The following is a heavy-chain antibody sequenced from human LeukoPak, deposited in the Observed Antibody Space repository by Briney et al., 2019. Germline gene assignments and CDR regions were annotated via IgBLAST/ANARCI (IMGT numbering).Heavy chain of an antibody. CDR3: ARIGVAALSGSRYYFDY. CDR2: INHSGST. V-gene: IGHV4-34*01. CDR1: GGSFSGYY. D-gene: IGHD6-6*01. Sequence: PSETLSLTCAVYGGSFSGYYWSWIRQPPGKGLEWIGEINHSGSTNYNPSLKSRVTISVDTSKKQFSLKLSSVTAADTAGYYCARIGVAALSGSRYYFDYWGEGTLVTVSS. J-gene: IGHJ4*02.